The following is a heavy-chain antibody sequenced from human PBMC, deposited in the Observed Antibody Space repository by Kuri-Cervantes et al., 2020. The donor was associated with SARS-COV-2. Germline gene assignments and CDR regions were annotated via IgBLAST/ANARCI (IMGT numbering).Heavy chain of an antibody. J-gene: IGHJ4*02. V-gene: IGHV4-34*01. Sequence: SCAVYGGSFSCYYWSWIRHPPGKGLELIGEINHSGSTNYNPSLKSRVTISVDTYKNQFSLKLSSVTAEDTAVYYCARGGRYSLTGGLDYWGQGTLVTVSS. D-gene: IGHD3-9*01. CDR1: GGSFSCYY. CDR2: INHSGST. CDR3: ARGGRYSLTGGLDY.